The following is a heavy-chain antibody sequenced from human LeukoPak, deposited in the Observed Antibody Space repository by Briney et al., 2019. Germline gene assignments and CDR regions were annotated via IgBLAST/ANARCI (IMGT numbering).Heavy chain of an antibody. Sequence: AGGSLRLSCAASGFTFSSYGMHWVRQAPGKGLEWVAVIWFDGSNKYYADSVKGRFTISRDNSKNTLYLQMNSLRAEDTAVYYCAKASLDYDSFFDYWGQGTLVTVSS. D-gene: IGHD5-12*01. V-gene: IGHV3-33*06. J-gene: IGHJ4*02. CDR2: IWFDGSNK. CDR3: AKASLDYDSFFDY. CDR1: GFTFSSYG.